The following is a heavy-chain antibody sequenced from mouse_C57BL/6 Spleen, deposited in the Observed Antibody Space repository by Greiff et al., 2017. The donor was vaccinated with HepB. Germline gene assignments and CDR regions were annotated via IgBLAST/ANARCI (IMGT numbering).Heavy chain of an antibody. J-gene: IGHJ4*01. Sequence: VKLQESGPELVKPGASVKLSCKASGYTFTSYDINWVKQRPGQGLEWIGWIYPRDGSTKYNEKFKGKATLTVDTSSSTAYMELHSLTSEDSAVYFCARRESYYDYDDYAMDYWGQGTSVTVSS. D-gene: IGHD2-4*01. CDR2: IYPRDGST. CDR3: ARRESYYDYDDYAMDY. V-gene: IGHV1-85*01. CDR1: GYTFTSYD.